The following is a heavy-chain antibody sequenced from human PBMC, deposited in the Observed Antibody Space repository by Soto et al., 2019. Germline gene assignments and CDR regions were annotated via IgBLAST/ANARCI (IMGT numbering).Heavy chain of an antibody. CDR1: GFTFSSYS. Sequence: GGSLRLSCAASGFTFSSYSMNWVRQAPGKGLEWVSYISSSSSTIYYADSVKGRFTISRDNAKNSLYLQMNSLRAEDTAVYYCARVGDRGRYYYYYMDVWGKGTTVTVSS. D-gene: IGHD3-10*01. CDR3: ARVGDRGRYYYYYMDV. CDR2: ISSSSSTI. V-gene: IGHV3-48*01. J-gene: IGHJ6*03.